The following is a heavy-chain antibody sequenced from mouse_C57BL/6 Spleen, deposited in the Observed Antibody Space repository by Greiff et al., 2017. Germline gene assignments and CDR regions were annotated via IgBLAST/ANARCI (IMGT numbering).Heavy chain of an antibody. V-gene: IGHV1-72*01. Sequence: QVQLQQPGAELVKPGASVTLSCKASGYTFTSYWMHWVKQRPGRGLEWIGRIDPNSGGTKYNEKFQSKATLTVDKSSSTSYMQLSSLTSEDSAVSYCAVGYINYVYLDYWGQGTTLTVSS. CDR3: AVGYINYVYLDY. CDR1: GYTFTSYW. D-gene: IGHD2-5*01. CDR2: IDPNSGGT. J-gene: IGHJ2*01.